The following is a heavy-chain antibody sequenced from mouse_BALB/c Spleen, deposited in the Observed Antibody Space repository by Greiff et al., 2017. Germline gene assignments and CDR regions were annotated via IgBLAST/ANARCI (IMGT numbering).Heavy chain of an antibody. CDR1: GYSITSDYA. CDR2: ISYSGST. J-gene: IGHJ4*01. Sequence: DVQLQESGPGLVKPSQSLSLTCTVTGYSITSDYAWNWIRQFPGNKLEWMGYISYSGSTSYNPSLKSRISITRDTSKNQFFLQLNSVTTEDTATYYCARLYYAMDYWGQGTSVTVSS. V-gene: IGHV3-2*02. CDR3: ARLYYAMDY.